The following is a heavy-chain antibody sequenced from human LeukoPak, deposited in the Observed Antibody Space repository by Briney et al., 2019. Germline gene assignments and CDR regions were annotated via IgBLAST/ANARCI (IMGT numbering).Heavy chain of an antibody. V-gene: IGHV1-69*01. CDR2: IIPIFGTA. J-gene: IGHJ5*02. D-gene: IGHD2-15*01. CDR1: GGTFSSYA. CDR3: AREKWDIVVVVAGHLGLRFDP. Sequence: SVKVSCKASGGTFSSYAISWVRQAPGQGLEWMGGIIPIFGTANYAQKFQGRVTITADESTSTAYMELSSLRSEDTAVYYCAREKWDIVVVVAGHLGLRFDPWGQGTLVTV.